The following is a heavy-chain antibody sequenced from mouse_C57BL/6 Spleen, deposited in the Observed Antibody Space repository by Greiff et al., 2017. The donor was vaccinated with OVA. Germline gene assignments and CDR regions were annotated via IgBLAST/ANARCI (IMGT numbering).Heavy chain of an antibody. Sequence: QVQLQQPGAELVKPGASVKLSCKASGYTFTSYWMQWVKQRPGQGLEWIGEIDPSDSYTNYNQKFKGKATLTVDTSSSTAYMQLSSLTSEDSAVYYCARGGNYYCDYWGQGTTLTVSS. CDR3: ARGGNYYCDY. CDR2: IDPSDSYT. CDR1: GYTFTSYW. V-gene: IGHV1-50*01. J-gene: IGHJ2*01. D-gene: IGHD2-1*01.